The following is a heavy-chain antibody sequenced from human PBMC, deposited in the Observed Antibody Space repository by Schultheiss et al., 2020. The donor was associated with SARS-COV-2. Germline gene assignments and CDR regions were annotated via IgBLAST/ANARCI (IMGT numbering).Heavy chain of an antibody. CDR1: GYTFTSYG. V-gene: IGHV1-18*01. J-gene: IGHJ6*02. CDR2: ISAYNGNT. CDR3: ARDRDYTPSYGMDV. D-gene: IGHD3-16*01. Sequence: ASVKVSCKASGYTFTSYGISWVRQAPGQGLEWMGWISAYNGNTKYSQKFQGRVTITADESTSTAYMELSSLRSEDTAVYYCARDRDYTPSYGMDVWGQGTTVTVSS.